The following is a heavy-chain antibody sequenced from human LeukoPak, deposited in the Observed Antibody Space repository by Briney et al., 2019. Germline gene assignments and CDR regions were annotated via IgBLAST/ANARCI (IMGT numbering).Heavy chain of an antibody. Sequence: GGSLRLSCAASGFTFDDYGMSWVRQAPGKGLEWVSGINWNGGSTGYADSVKGRFTISRDNAKNSLYLQMNSLRAEDTALYYCAREGYSGSYGVIDYWGQGTLVTASS. CDR2: INWNGGST. J-gene: IGHJ4*02. D-gene: IGHD1-26*01. CDR3: AREGYSGSYGVIDY. V-gene: IGHV3-20*04. CDR1: GFTFDDYG.